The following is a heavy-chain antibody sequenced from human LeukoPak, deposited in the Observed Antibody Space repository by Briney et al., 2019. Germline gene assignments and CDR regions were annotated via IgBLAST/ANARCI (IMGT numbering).Heavy chain of an antibody. D-gene: IGHD3-16*01. CDR3: ARDATRGGDFDY. J-gene: IGHJ4*02. CDR1: EFTFRNYR. Sequence: PGGSLRLSCAASEFTFRNYRMHWVRQAPGKGLVWVSRIDNDGGSTIYADSVKGRFTISRDNARDSLYLQMTSLRVEDTAIYYCARDATRGGDFDYWGQGTLVTVSS. V-gene: IGHV3-74*01. CDR2: IDNDGGST.